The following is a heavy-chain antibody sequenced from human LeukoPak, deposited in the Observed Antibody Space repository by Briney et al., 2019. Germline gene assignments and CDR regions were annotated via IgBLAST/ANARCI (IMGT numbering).Heavy chain of an antibody. CDR1: GFTFSSYS. D-gene: IGHD3-22*01. CDR2: ISSSSSII. CDR3: ARDGDSSGYYAAFDI. J-gene: IGHJ3*02. Sequence: HPGGSLRLSCLASGFTFSSYSMNWVRQAPGKGLEWLSYISSSSSIIYYADSVKGRFTISRDNAKNSLYLQMNSLRDEDTAVYYCARDGDSSGYYAAFDIWGQGTMVTVSS. V-gene: IGHV3-48*02.